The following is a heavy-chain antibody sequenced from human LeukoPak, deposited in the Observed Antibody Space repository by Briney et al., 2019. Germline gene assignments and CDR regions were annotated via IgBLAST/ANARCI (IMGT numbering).Heavy chain of an antibody. CDR3: ARDVPRFGEDNNQAFDI. J-gene: IGHJ3*02. CDR2: ISGSGGSI. CDR1: GFTFSSYA. Sequence: GGSLRLSCAASGFTFSSYAMSWVRQAPGKGLEWVSAISGSGGSIYYADSVKGRFTISRDNAKNSLYLQMNSLRAEDTAVYYCARDVPRFGEDNNQAFDIWGQGTMVTVSS. V-gene: IGHV3-23*01. D-gene: IGHD3-10*01.